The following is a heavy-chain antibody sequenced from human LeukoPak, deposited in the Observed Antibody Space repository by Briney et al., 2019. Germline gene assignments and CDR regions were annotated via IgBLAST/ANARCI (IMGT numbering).Heavy chain of an antibody. D-gene: IGHD3-22*01. CDR2: IHYSGTT. Sequence: SETLSLTCTVSADSISSRYCSWIRQPPGKGLEWIGYIHYSGTTNYNPSLKSRVTISVDTSKKQFSLKLNSVTAADTAVYYCANLHYVSSGSNFDYWGQGTLVTVSS. V-gene: IGHV4-59*11. CDR3: ANLHYVSSGSNFDY. J-gene: IGHJ4*02. CDR1: ADSISSRY.